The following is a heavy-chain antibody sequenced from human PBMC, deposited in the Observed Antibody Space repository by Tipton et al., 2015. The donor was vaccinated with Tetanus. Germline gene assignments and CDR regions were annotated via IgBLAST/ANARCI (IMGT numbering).Heavy chain of an antibody. CDR1: GGSISSYY. CDR2: ISHRGST. J-gene: IGHJ1*01. D-gene: IGHD2-2*01. Sequence: TLSLTCTVSGGSISSYYWSWIRQPPGEGLEWIGYISHRGSTNYNPSLKSRVTMSVDTSKNQFSLRLSSVTAADTAVYYCARGSSVWSWYMQHWGQGTLVTVSS. V-gene: IGHV4-59*01. CDR3: ARGSSVWSWYMQH.